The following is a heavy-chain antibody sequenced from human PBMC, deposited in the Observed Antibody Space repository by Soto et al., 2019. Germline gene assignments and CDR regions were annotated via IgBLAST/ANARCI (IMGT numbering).Heavy chain of an antibody. J-gene: IGHJ4*02. CDR3: ARDDDDSSGYYDY. D-gene: IGHD3-22*01. Sequence: GGSMRLSCAASGFTFSSYSMNWVRQAPGKGLEWVSSISSGSSYIYYADSVKGRFTISRDNAKNSLYLQMNSLRAEDTAVYYCARDDDDSSGYYDYWGQGTLVTVSS. V-gene: IGHV3-21*01. CDR1: GFTFSSYS. CDR2: ISSGSSYI.